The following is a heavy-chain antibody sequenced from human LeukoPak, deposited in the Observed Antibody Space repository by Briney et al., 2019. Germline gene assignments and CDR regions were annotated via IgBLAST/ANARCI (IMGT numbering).Heavy chain of an antibody. CDR1: GFIFGSDG. CDR2: IWYVGSNK. D-gene: IGHD2-2*01. Sequence: GGSLRLSCAACGFIFGSDGMDWVRQARGKELEWVAGIWYVGSNKYYADSVKVRFTISIDNSKNTLCLQMNSLRAEDTAVYYCAREYCSSTSCRNPPDYWGQGTLVTVSS. V-gene: IGHV3-33*01. CDR3: AREYCSSTSCRNPPDY. J-gene: IGHJ4*02.